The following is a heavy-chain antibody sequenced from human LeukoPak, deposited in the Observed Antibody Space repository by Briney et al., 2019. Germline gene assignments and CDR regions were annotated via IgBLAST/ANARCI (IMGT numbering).Heavy chain of an antibody. V-gene: IGHV3-11*01. Sequence: PGGSLRLSCAASGFTFSDYYMSWIRQTPGKGLEWVSYISSSGSTIKYADSVKGRFTVSRDDAKNSLYLQVNSLRAEDTAVYYCARDLGYSSPDYWGQGTLVTVSS. CDR2: ISSSGSTI. J-gene: IGHJ4*02. CDR1: GFTFSDYY. CDR3: ARDLGYSSPDY. D-gene: IGHD6-13*01.